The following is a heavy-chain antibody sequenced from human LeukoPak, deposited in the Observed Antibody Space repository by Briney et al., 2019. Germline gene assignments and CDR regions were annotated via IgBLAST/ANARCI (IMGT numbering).Heavy chain of an antibody. Sequence: SETLSLTCTVSGGSVSSGSYYWSWIRQPPGTGLEWIGYIYYSGSTNYNPSLKSRVTISVDTSKNQFSLKLSSVTAADTAVYYCARSPSLYYYDSSGYLDYWGQGTLVTVSS. V-gene: IGHV4-61*01. D-gene: IGHD3-22*01. CDR3: ARSPSLYYYDSSGYLDY. CDR1: GGSVSSGSYY. J-gene: IGHJ4*02. CDR2: IYYSGST.